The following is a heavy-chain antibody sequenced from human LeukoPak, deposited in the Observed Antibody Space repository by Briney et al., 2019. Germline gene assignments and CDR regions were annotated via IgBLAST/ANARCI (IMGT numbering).Heavy chain of an antibody. D-gene: IGHD2-15*01. V-gene: IGHV3-11*01. Sequence: PGGSLRLSCAASGFNFSDYYMSWIRQAPGKGLEWVTYISSSGSTIYYADSVKGRFTISRDNAKNSLYLQMNSLRAEDTAVYYCARDIVVVVAALDDAAFDIWGQGTMVTVSS. CDR2: ISSSGSTI. J-gene: IGHJ3*02. CDR3: ARDIVVVVAALDDAAFDI. CDR1: GFNFSDYY.